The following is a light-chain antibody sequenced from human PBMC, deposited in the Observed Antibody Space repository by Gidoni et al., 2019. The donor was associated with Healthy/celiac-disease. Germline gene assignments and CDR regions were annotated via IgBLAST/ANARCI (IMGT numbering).Light chain of an antibody. J-gene: IGLJ3*02. CDR1: SLRSYY. CDR2: GKN. Sequence: SSELPQDPAVSVALGQTVRITCQGDSLRSYYASWYQQKPGQAPVLVIYGKNNRPSGIPDRCSGSSSGNTASLTSTGAQAEDEADYYCNSRDSSGNHPWVFGGGTKLTVL. CDR3: NSRDSSGNHPWV. V-gene: IGLV3-19*01.